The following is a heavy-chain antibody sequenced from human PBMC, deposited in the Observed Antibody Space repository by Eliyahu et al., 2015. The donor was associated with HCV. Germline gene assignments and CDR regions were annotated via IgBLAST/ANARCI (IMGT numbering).Heavy chain of an antibody. CDR1: GFTFXSYA. Sequence: QVQLVESGGGVVQPGRSLXLSCAAXGFTFXSYAXXWVRQAPGXGLEWVAVISYDXSNKYYADSVKGRFTISRDNSKNTLYLQMNSLRAEDTAVYYCAQGSGPLVRGIIPYYFDYWGQGTLVTVSS. V-gene: IGHV3-30*01. CDR3: AQGSGPLVRGIIPYYFDY. J-gene: IGHJ4*02. CDR2: ISYDXSNK. D-gene: IGHD3-10*01.